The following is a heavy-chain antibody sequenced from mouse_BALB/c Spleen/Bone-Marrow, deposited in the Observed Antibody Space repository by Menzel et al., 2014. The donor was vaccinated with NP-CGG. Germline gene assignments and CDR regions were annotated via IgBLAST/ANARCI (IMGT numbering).Heavy chain of an antibody. V-gene: IGHV10-1*02. D-gene: IGHD2-4*01. CDR1: GFTFNTYA. Sequence: EVKVEESGGGLVQPKGSLKLSCAASGFTFNTYAVNWVRQAPGKGLEWVARIRSKSNNYATYYADSVKDRFTISRDDSQSMLYLQMNNLKTEDTAMYYCVRQNYDYAWFAYWGQGTLVTVSA. J-gene: IGHJ3*01. CDR2: IRSKSNNYAT. CDR3: VRQNYDYAWFAY.